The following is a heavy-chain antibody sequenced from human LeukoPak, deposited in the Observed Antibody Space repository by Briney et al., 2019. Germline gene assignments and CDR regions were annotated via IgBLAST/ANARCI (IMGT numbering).Heavy chain of an antibody. D-gene: IGHD3-22*01. J-gene: IGHJ4*02. V-gene: IGHV4-59*01. CDR1: GGSISSYY. Sequence: TSETLSLTCTVSGGSISSYYWSWIRQPPGKGLEWIGYIYYSGSTNYNPSLKSRVTISVDTSKNQFSLKLSSVTAADTAVYYCARVPYYDSSIDYWGQGTLVTVSS. CDR2: IYYSGST. CDR3: ARVPYYDSSIDY.